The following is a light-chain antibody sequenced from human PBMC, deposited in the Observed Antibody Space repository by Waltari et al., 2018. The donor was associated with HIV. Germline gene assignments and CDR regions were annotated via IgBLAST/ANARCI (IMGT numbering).Light chain of an antibody. CDR1: YSNIGDNL. V-gene: IGLV1-51*01. Sequence: QSILTQPPSVSAAPGQRVAISCSGGYSNIGDNLLSWYQQLPGAAPKLLIFDNNQRPSGITARFTASKSDTSGTLDIAGLQTGDEGDYYCATGDSSLRNWVFGGGTRLTVL. CDR3: ATGDSSLRNWV. J-gene: IGLJ3*02. CDR2: DNN.